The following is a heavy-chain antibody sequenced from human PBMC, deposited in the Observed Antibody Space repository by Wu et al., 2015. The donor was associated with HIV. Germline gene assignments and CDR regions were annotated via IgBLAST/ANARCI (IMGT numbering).Heavy chain of an antibody. CDR2: ISVYNGNT. V-gene: IGHV1-18*01. J-gene: IGHJ1*01. CDR3: ARQDIVIVPGPIQSAEYFHN. CDR1: GYTFTSYD. Sequence: QVQLVQSGAEVKKPGASVKVSCKASGYTFTSYDISWVRQAPGQGLEWMGWISVYNGNTDYVQNFQDRVSMTTDTATNTAYMELRSLRSDDTAVYYCARQDIVIVPGPIQSAEYFHNWARAPWSPSPQ. D-gene: IGHD2-2*02.